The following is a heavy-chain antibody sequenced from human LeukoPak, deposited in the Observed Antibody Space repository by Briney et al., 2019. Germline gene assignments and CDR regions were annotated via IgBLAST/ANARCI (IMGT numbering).Heavy chain of an antibody. Sequence: GGPLRLSCAASGFTFSSYAMSWVRQAPGKGLEWVSAIGGSGGSTYYADSVEGRFTISRDNSKNTLYLQMNSLRAEDTAVYYCAKIKAVAKYYFDYWGQGTLVTVSS. J-gene: IGHJ4*02. CDR1: GFTFSSYA. D-gene: IGHD6-19*01. CDR2: IGGSGGST. V-gene: IGHV3-23*01. CDR3: AKIKAVAKYYFDY.